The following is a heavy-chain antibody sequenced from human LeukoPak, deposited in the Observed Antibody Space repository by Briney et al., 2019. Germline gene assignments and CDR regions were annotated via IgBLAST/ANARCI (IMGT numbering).Heavy chain of an antibody. V-gene: IGHV5-51*01. Sequence: GESLKISCKGSGYSFITYWIGWVRLMPGKGLEWMGIIYPGDSDTRYSPSFQGQVTISADKSISTAYLQWSSLKASDTAMYYCARQSNYPWFWFDPWGQGTLVTVSS. J-gene: IGHJ5*02. CDR3: ARQSNYPWFWFDP. D-gene: IGHD4-11*01. CDR2: IYPGDSDT. CDR1: GYSFITYW.